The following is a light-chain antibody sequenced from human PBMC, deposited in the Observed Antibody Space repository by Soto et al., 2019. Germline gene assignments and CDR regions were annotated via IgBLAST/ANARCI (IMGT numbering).Light chain of an antibody. V-gene: IGKV3D-11*01. J-gene: IGKJ3*01. CDR2: DAS. CDR3: QQRSNCPIFT. Sequence: EIVLTQSPATLSLSPGERATISCRASQGVSSYLAWYQQKPGQDPRLLIYDASNMASGIPARFSGSGPGTDVTLPISSLEPEDVAVYYCQQRSNCPIFTFGPGTKVDIK. CDR1: QGVSSY.